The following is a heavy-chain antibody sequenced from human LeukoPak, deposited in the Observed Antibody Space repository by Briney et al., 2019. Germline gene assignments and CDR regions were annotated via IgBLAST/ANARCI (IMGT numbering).Heavy chain of an antibody. CDR3: AKDLPGALDY. V-gene: IGHV3-30*18. J-gene: IGHJ4*02. Sequence: GGSLRLSCAASGFTFSSYAMSWVRQAPGKGLEWVAVISYDGSNKYYADSVKGRFTISRDNSKNTLYLQMNSLRAEDTAVYYCAKDLPGALDYWGQGTLVTVSS. CDR2: ISYDGSNK. D-gene: IGHD3-10*01. CDR1: GFTFSSYA.